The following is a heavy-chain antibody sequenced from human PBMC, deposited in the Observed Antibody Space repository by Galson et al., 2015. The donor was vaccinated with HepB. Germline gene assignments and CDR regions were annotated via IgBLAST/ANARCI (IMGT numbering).Heavy chain of an antibody. D-gene: IGHD3-10*01. CDR2: ISYSGGNT. Sequence: SLRLSCAASGFTFSSYAMSWVRQAPGKGPEWVSGISYSGGNTFYADSVKGRFTISRDNSKNTLYLQVHSLRAEDTALYHCAKAFRVGPYFYYYAMDAWGQGTTVTVSS. J-gene: IGHJ6*02. CDR3: AKAFRVGPYFYYYAMDA. CDR1: GFTFSSYA. V-gene: IGHV3-23*01.